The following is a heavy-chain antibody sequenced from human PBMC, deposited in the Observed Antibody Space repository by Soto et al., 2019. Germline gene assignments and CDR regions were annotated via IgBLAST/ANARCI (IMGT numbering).Heavy chain of an antibody. V-gene: IGHV3-30-3*01. J-gene: IGHJ6*02. Sequence: HPGGSLRLSCAASGFTFSSYAMHWVRQAPGKGLEWVAVISYDGSNKYYADSVKGRFTISRDNSKNTLYLQMNSLRAEDTAVYYCARSEAVAGLIYYYYGMDVWGQGTTVTVSS. CDR3: ARSEAVAGLIYYYYGMDV. CDR1: GFTFSSYA. CDR2: ISYDGSNK. D-gene: IGHD6-19*01.